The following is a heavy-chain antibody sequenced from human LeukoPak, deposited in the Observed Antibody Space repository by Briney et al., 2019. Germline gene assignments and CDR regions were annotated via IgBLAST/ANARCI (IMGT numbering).Heavy chain of an antibody. D-gene: IGHD1-26*01. CDR3: ARQGGWGGAASLIEY. CDR2: MFYRGST. V-gene: IGHV4-39*01. CDR1: GVSISTSTYY. Sequence: SETLSLTCTVSGVSISTSTYYWAWIRQPPGKGLEWIGSMFYRGSTYYNPSLKSRVTISVDTSKNQFSLKLSSVTASDTAIFVCARQGGWGGAASLIEYWGQGTLVTVSS. J-gene: IGHJ4*02.